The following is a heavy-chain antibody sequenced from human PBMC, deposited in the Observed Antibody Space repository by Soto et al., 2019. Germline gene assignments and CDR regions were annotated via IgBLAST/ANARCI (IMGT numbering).Heavy chain of an antibody. CDR3: AKDYYSEPGYYYAMDV. CDR2: ISGSGDST. Sequence: GGSLRLSCAASGFTFSSFAMSWVRQAPGKGLEWVATISGSGDSTHYADSVKGRFTVSRDNSKNTLSLQMNSLRVGDTAVYYCAKDYYSEPGYYYAMDVWGQGTTVTVSS. V-gene: IGHV3-23*01. D-gene: IGHD3-10*01. J-gene: IGHJ6*02. CDR1: GFTFSSFA.